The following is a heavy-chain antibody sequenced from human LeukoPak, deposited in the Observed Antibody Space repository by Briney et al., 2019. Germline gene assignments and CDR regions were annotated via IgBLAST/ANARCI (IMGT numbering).Heavy chain of an antibody. J-gene: IGHJ5*02. CDR1: GFTFSSYE. D-gene: IGHD3-22*01. Sequence: PGGSLRLSCAASGFTFSSYEMNWVRQAPGKGLEWVSYISSSGSTIYYADSVKGRFTISRDNAKSSLYLQMNSLRAEDTAVYYCARNYYDSSAWGQGTLVTVSS. CDR2: ISSSGSTI. CDR3: ARNYYDSSA. V-gene: IGHV3-48*03.